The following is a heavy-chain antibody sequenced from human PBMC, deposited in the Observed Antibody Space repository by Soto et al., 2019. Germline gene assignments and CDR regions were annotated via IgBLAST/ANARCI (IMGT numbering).Heavy chain of an antibody. V-gene: IGHV3-30-3*01. D-gene: IGHD1-26*01. CDR2: RSYDGSNK. Sequence: QVQLVESGGGVVQPGRSLRLSCAASGFTFSSYAMHWVRQAPGKGLEWVAVRSYDGSNKYFADSVKGRFTISRDNSKNTLYLQMNSLRAEDTAVYYCSREGHSGSYLNDAFDIWGQGTMVTVSS. CDR3: SREGHSGSYLNDAFDI. CDR1: GFTFSSYA. J-gene: IGHJ3*02.